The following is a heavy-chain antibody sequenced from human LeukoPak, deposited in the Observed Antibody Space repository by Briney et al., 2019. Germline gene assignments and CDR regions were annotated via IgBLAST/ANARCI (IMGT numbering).Heavy chain of an antibody. Sequence: SETLSLTCTVSGDSISTYYWSWIRQPPGKGVEWIGYIYYRVTSDYNPSLKSRVTMSVDMSTRQISLKLSSVTAADTAVYYCARAVGGDGSGSLWGPGTLVTVSS. CDR2: IYYRVTS. V-gene: IGHV4-59*01. J-gene: IGHJ4*02. CDR3: ARAVGGDGSGSL. D-gene: IGHD3-10*01. CDR1: GDSISTYY.